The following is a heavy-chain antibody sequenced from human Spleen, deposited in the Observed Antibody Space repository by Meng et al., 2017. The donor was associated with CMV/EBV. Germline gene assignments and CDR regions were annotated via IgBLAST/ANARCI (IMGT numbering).Heavy chain of an antibody. CDR2: IYPGDSDT. CDR1: GYSFTSYW. V-gene: IGHV5-51*01. CDR3: AKTTAAARIYYFDY. Sequence: GESLKISCKGSGYSFTSYWIGWVRQMPGKGLEWMGIIYPGDSDTRYSPSFQGQVTISADKSKNSVHLQMNSLRAEDTAMYYCAKTTAAARIYYFDYWGQGTLVTVSS. J-gene: IGHJ4*02. D-gene: IGHD6-13*01.